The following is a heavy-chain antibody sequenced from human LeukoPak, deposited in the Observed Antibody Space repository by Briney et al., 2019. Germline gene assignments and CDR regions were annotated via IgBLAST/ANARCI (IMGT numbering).Heavy chain of an antibody. V-gene: IGHV4-31*03. D-gene: IGHD2-2*01. CDR3: ARGGDVVVPGAIPNWFDP. J-gene: IGHJ5*02. CDR1: GGSISSGGYY. Sequence: SDTLSLTCTVSGGSISSGGYYWSRIRQHPAKCLEWIGYIYYSWSTYYNPSLKSRVTISVDTSKNQFSLKLSSVTAADTAVYYCARGGDVVVPGAIPNWFDPWGQGTLVTVSS. CDR2: IYYSWST.